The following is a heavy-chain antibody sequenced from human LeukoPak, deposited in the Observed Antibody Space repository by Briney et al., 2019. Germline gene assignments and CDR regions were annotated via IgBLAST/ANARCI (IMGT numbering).Heavy chain of an antibody. CDR3: AKDRDGGSYIFDP. J-gene: IGHJ5*02. CDR2: ISGSGGST. Sequence: GGSLRLSCAASGFTFSRHGMSWVRQAPGKGLEWVSAISGSGGSTYYADSVKGRFTISRDNSKNTLYLQMNSLRAEDTAVYYCAKDRDGGSYIFDPWGQGTLVTVSS. CDR1: GFTFSRHG. V-gene: IGHV3-23*01. D-gene: IGHD1-26*01.